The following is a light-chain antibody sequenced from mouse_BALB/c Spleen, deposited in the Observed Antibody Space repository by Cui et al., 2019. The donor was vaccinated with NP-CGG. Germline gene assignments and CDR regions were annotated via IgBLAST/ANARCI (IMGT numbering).Light chain of an antibody. CDR1: TGAVTTNNY. CDR3: ALWYSNHWV. Sequence: QPVVTQESTPTTSPGETVPLTCRTSTGAVTTNNYANWVQEKPDHLFTGLIGGTNNRAPGVPARFSGSLIGDKAALTITGAQTEDEAIYFCALWYSNHWVFGGGTKLTVL. CDR2: GTN. J-gene: IGLJ1*01. V-gene: IGLV1*01.